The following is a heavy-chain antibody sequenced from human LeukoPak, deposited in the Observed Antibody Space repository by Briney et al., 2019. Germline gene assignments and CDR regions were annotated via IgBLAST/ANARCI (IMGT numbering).Heavy chain of an antibody. CDR1: GGTFSSYA. J-gene: IGHJ4*02. CDR2: IIPIFGTA. V-gene: IGHV1-69*05. Sequence: ASVKVSCKASGGTFSSYAISWVRQAPGQGLEWMGGIIPIFGTANYAQKFQGRVTMTRDTSTSTVYMELSSLRSEDTAVYYCARDGYYYDSSGYYQNFDYWGQGTLVTVSS. D-gene: IGHD3-22*01. CDR3: ARDGYYYDSSGYYQNFDY.